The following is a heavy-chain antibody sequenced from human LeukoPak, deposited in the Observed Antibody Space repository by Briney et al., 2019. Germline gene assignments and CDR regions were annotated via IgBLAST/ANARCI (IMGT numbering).Heavy chain of an antibody. CDR2: ISSSSSYI. V-gene: IGHV3-21*04. D-gene: IGHD4-17*01. Sequence: KPGGSLRLSCAASGFTFSSYSMNWVRQAPGKGLEWVSSISSSSSYIYYADSVKGRFTISRDRSKNTLYLQMNSLRVEDTAVYYCARAPMTTEDYWGQGTLVTVSS. J-gene: IGHJ4*02. CDR3: ARAPMTTEDY. CDR1: GFTFSSYS.